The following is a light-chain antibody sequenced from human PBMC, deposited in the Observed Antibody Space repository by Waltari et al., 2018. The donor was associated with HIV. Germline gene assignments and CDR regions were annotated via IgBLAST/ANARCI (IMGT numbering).Light chain of an antibody. J-gene: IGLJ2*01. V-gene: IGLV2-14*03. CDR3: CSYTKLTTHYVL. CDR2: GVS. Sequence: QSALTQPASVSGSPAQSITISCNGTTTAIGGYNYVSWYQRHPDKAPKLIIFGVSNRPSGISSRFSGSKSGNTASLTISGLQAEDEADYYCCSYTKLTTHYVLFGGGTKLTVL. CDR1: TTAIGGYNY.